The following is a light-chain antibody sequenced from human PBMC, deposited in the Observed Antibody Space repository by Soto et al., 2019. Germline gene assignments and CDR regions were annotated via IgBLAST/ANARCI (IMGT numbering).Light chain of an antibody. CDR1: QSVSNW. Sequence: DIQMTQSPSTLSASVGERVTITCRASQSVSNWLAWYQQKPGKAPKLLIYDVSSLESGVPSRFSGSGSGTEFILTINGLQPEDFATYYCQQSFSPHIAFGQGTRL. CDR3: QQSFSPHIA. CDR2: DVS. J-gene: IGKJ5*01. V-gene: IGKV1-5*01.